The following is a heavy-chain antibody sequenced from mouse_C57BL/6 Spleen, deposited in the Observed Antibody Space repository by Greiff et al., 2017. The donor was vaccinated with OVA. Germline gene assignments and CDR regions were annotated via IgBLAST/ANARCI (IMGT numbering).Heavy chain of an antibody. D-gene: IGHD1-1*01. V-gene: IGHV5-17*01. J-gene: IGHJ2*01. CDR3: ARRTYYGSSYYFDY. Sequence: VQLVESGGGLVKPGGSLKLSCAASGFTFSDYGMHWVRQAPEKGLEWVAYISSGSSTIYYADTVKGRFTISRDNAKNTLFLQMTSLRSEDTAMYYCARRTYYGSSYYFDYWGQGTTLTVSS. CDR1: GFTFSDYG. CDR2: ISSGSSTI.